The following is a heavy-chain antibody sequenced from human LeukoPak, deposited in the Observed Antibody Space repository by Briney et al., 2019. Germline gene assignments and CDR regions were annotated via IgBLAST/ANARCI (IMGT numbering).Heavy chain of an antibody. V-gene: IGHV4-59*01. CDR2: IYYSGST. D-gene: IGHD5-12*01. Sequence: SETLSLTCTVSGGSISSYYWCWIRQPPGKGLEWIGYIYYSGSTNYNPCLKSRVTISVDTSKNQFSLKLSSVTAADTAVYYCASSGYSGYDPVDYWGQGTLVTVSP. CDR3: ASSGYSGYDPVDY. CDR1: GGSISSYY. J-gene: IGHJ4*02.